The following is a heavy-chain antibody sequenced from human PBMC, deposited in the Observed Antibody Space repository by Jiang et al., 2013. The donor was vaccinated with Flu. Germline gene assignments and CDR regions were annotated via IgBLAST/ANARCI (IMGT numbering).Heavy chain of an antibody. D-gene: IGHD6-13*01. CDR2: ISSNGGST. J-gene: IGHJ4*02. CDR1: FSSYA. Sequence: FSSYAMHWVRQAPGKGLEYVSAISSNGGSTYYADSVKGRFTISRDNSKNTLYLQMSSLRAEDTAVYYCVKDRLYSSPYQPLWGQGTLVTVSS. CDR3: VKDRLYSSPYQPL. V-gene: IGHV3-64D*06.